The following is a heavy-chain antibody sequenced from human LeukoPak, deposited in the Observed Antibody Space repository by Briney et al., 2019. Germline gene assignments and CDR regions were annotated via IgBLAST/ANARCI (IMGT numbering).Heavy chain of an antibody. J-gene: IGHJ4*02. CDR1: GYTFTSYA. CDR2: IYPRDGST. CDR3: ARDQEGFDY. Sequence: GASVTVSCTASGYTFTSYAMNWVRRAPGQGLEWMGMIYPRDGSTSYAQRFQDRVTVTRDTSTSTVHMELSGLRSEDTAVYYCARDQEGFDYWGQGTLVTVSS. V-gene: IGHV1-46*01.